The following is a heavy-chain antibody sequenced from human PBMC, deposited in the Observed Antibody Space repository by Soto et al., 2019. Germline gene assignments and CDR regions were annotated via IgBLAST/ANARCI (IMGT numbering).Heavy chain of an antibody. CDR3: AKNQXXXXXXVIDL. CDR2: MSGSSSTT. V-gene: IGHV3-23*01. D-gene: IGHD3-16*02. J-gene: IGHJ4*02. Sequence: PGGSLRLSCATSGLTFSNYAXSWVRQAPGGGLEWVSSMSGSSSTTYYADSVRGRFTISRDRSKNTLYLQMSSLRAEDTALYYCAKNQXXXXXXVIDLWGXGTLV. CDR1: GLTFSNYA.